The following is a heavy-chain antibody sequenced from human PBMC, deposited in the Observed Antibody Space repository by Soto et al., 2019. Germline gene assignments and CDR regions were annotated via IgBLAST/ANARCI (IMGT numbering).Heavy chain of an antibody. J-gene: IGHJ6*03. Sequence: GGSLRLSCAASGFTFSSYAMSWVRQAPGKGLEWVSAISGSGGSTYYADSVKGRFTISRDNSKNTLYLQMNSLRAEDTAVYYCVKLYDFWSGYYTAGYYYMDVWGKGTTVTVSS. CDR3: VKLYDFWSGYYTAGYYYMDV. CDR1: GFTFSSYA. CDR2: ISGSGGST. V-gene: IGHV3-23*01. D-gene: IGHD3-3*01.